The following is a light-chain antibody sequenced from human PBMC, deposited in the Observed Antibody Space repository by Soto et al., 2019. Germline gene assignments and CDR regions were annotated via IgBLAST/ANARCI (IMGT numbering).Light chain of an antibody. CDR3: QQLFDYPIT. V-gene: IGKV1-39*01. J-gene: IGKJ5*01. Sequence: GDRVTITCRASQSISSYLNWYQQKPGKAPKLLIYAASTLESGVPSRLSASVSGKEGSLNITSLQPEEGATDYGQQLFDYPITFGQGTRREIK. CDR2: AAS. CDR1: QSISSY.